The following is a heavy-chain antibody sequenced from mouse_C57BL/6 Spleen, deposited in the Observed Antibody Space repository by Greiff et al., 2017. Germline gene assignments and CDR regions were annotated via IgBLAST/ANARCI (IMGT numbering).Heavy chain of an antibody. CDR1: GYTFTSYW. V-gene: IGHV1-64*01. D-gene: IGHD1-1*01. CDR2: IHPNSGST. J-gene: IGHJ2*01. Sequence: VKLQQPGAELVKPGASVKLSCKASGYTFTSYWMHWVKQRPGQGLEWIGMIHPNSGSTNYNEKFKSKATLTVDKSSSTAYMQLSSLTSEDSAVYYCANPLYYGSSLGYWGQGTTLSVSS. CDR3: ANPLYYGSSLGY.